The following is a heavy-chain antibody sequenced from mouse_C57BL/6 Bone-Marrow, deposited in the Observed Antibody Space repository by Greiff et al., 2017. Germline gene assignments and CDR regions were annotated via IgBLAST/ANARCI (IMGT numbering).Heavy chain of an antibody. Sequence: VQLQQSGPELVKPGASVKISCKASGYTFTDYYINWVKQRPGQGLEWIGWIFPGSGSTSYNEKFKGKATLTVDKSSSTAYMLLSSLTSEDSAVYFCAREGGLRGAWFAYWGQGTLVTVSA. D-gene: IGHD2-4*01. J-gene: IGHJ3*01. CDR3: AREGGLRGAWFAY. V-gene: IGHV1-75*01. CDR2: IFPGSGST. CDR1: GYTFTDYY.